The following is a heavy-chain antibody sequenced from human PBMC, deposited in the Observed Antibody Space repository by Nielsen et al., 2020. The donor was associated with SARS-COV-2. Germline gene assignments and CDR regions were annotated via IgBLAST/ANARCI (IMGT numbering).Heavy chain of an antibody. Sequence: GESLKISCAVSEFSFEKSAMSWVRQAPGKGLEWVSTISGQGASTYYADSVKGRFTISRDNFKNTLDLQLNSLRAEDTAVYYYANTLSRACINGVCFRGGAYSYYGMDVWGQGTTVTVSS. CDR3: ANTLSRACINGVCFRGGAYSYYGMDV. CDR1: EFSFEKSA. D-gene: IGHD2-8*01. V-gene: IGHV3-23*01. CDR2: ISGQGAST. J-gene: IGHJ6*02.